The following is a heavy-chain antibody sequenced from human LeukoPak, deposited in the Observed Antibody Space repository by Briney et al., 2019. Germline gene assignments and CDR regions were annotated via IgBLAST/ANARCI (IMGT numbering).Heavy chain of an antibody. CDR2: ISAYNANT. CDR1: GYTFTTYG. CDR3: ARDAGIVVVPAAPIL. Sequence: ASVKVSCKASGYTFTTYGISWVRQAPGQGLEWMGWISAYNANTNYAQKFQGRVTMTTDTSTSTAYMELRSLRSDDTAVYYCARDAGIVVVPAAPILWGQGTLVTVSS. V-gene: IGHV1-18*01. J-gene: IGHJ4*02. D-gene: IGHD2-2*01.